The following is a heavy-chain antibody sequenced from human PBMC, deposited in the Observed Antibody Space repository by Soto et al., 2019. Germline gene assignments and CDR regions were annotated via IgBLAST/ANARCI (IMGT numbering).Heavy chain of an antibody. Sequence: QVQLVQSGAEVKKPGSSVKVSCKASGGTFSSYAISWVRQAPGQGLEWMGGIIPTFGTANYAQKIQGRVTITADEDTSTAYMELSSLRSEDTAVYYCARESRYCSGGSCYCPPGIDYWGQGTLVTVSS. V-gene: IGHV1-69*12. D-gene: IGHD2-15*01. J-gene: IGHJ4*02. CDR1: GGTFSSYA. CDR2: IIPTFGTA. CDR3: ARESRYCSGGSCYCPPGIDY.